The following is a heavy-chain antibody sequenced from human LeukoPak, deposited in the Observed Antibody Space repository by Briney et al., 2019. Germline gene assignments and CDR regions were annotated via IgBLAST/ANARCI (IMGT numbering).Heavy chain of an antibody. CDR1: GFTFSSYS. CDR3: ARAVYDYVWGSYRDAFDI. V-gene: IGHV3-48*04. D-gene: IGHD3-16*01. J-gene: IGHJ3*02. Sequence: GGSLRLSCAASGFTFSSYSVNWVRQAPGKGLEWVSYISSSSSTIYYADSVKGRFTISRDNAKNSLYLQMNSLGAEDTAVYYCARAVYDYVWGSYRDAFDIWGQGTMVTVSS. CDR2: ISSSSSTI.